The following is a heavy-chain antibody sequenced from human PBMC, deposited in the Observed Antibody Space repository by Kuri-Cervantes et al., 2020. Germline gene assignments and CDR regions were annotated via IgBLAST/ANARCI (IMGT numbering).Heavy chain of an antibody. J-gene: IGHJ3*02. CDR2: IYPGDSDT. V-gene: IGHV5-51*01. Sequence: GGSLRLSCKGSGYSLTSYWIGWVRQMPGKGLEWMGIIYPGDSDTRYSPSFQGQVTISADKSVSTAYLQWSSLKASDTAMYYCASRSSGWYDAFDIWGQGTMVTVSS. CDR1: GYSLTSYW. CDR3: ASRSSGWYDAFDI. D-gene: IGHD6-19*01.